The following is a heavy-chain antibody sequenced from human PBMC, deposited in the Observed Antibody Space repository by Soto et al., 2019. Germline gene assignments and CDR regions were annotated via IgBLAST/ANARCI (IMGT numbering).Heavy chain of an antibody. CDR1: GYTFTSYD. D-gene: IGHD5-18*01. V-gene: IGHV1-8*01. CDR3: ARSRAMVRGYYYYGMDV. Sequence: ASVKVSCKASGYTFTSYDINWVRQATGQGLEWMGWMNPNSGNTGYAQKFQGRVTMTRNTSISTAYMELSSLRSEDTAVYYCARSRAMVRGYYYYGMDVWGQGTTVTVSS. CDR2: MNPNSGNT. J-gene: IGHJ6*02.